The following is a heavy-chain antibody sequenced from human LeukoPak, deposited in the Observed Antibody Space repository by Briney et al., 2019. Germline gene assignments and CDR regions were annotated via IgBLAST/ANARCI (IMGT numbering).Heavy chain of an antibody. CDR2: ISSSGSII. Sequence: GGSLRLSCEASGFSFSRSWMSWVRQAPGKGLEWVSYISSSGSIIYYADSVKGRFTISRDNAKNSLYLQMNSLRVEDTAVYYCAGASGSSWYDPAYWGQGTLVTVSS. CDR3: AGASGSSWYDPAY. V-gene: IGHV3-48*04. D-gene: IGHD6-13*01. J-gene: IGHJ4*02. CDR1: GFSFSRSW.